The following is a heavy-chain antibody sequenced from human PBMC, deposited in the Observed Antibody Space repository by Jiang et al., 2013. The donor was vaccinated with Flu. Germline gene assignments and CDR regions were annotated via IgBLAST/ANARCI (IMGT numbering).Heavy chain of an antibody. CDR2: IIPIFGTA. D-gene: IGHD6-19*01. CDR3: ARDRSGYSSGWYGVLKYYFDY. CDR1: GGTFSSYG. V-gene: IGHV1-69*01. J-gene: IGHJ4*02. Sequence: SGAEVKKPGSSVKVSCKASGGTFSSYGISWVRQAPGQGLEWMGGIIPIFGTANYAQQFQGRVTITADESTSTAYMELSSLRSDDTAVYYCARDRSGYSSGWYGVLKYYFDYWGQGTPSHRLL.